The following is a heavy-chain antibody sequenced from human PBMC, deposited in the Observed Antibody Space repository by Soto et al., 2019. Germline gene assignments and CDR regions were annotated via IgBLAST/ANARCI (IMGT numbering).Heavy chain of an antibody. CDR3: ARPQSSSWYGL. D-gene: IGHD6-13*01. Sequence: QLQLQESGPGLVKPSETLSLTCTVSGGSISSSSYYWGWIRQPPGKGLEWIGRIYYSGSTYYNPSLMIRATISVDTAKNQFSLKLSSVTAADTALYYCARPQSSSWYGLWGQGTLVTVSS. CDR2: IYYSGST. J-gene: IGHJ4*02. V-gene: IGHV4-39*01. CDR1: GGSISSSSYY.